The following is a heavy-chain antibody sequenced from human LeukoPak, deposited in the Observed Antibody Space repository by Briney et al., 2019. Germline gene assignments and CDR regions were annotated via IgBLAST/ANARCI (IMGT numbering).Heavy chain of an antibody. J-gene: IGHJ6*02. CDR1: GYTFTSYG. CDR2: ISAYNGNT. D-gene: IGHD4-17*01. CDR3: ARANSYGDYRDPRTYMDV. V-gene: IGHV1-18*01. Sequence: ASVKVSCKASGYTFTSYGISWVRQAPGQGLEWMGWISAYNGNTNYAQKLQERVTMTTDTSTSTAYMELRSLRSDDTAVYYCARANSYGDYRDPRTYMDVWGQGTTVTVSS.